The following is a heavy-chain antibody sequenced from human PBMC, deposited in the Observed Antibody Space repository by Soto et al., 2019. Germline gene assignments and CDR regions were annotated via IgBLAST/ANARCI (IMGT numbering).Heavy chain of an antibody. CDR1: GGSTSSYY. J-gene: IGHJ5*02. CDR3: ATSRDYILDWFDP. D-gene: IGHD4-4*01. Sequence: SETLSLTCTVSGGSTSSYYWSWIRQPPGKGLEWIGYIYYSGSTNYNPSLKSRVTISVDTSKNQFSLKLSSVTAADTAVYYCATSRDYILDWFDPWGQGTLVTVSS. CDR2: IYYSGST. V-gene: IGHV4-59*01.